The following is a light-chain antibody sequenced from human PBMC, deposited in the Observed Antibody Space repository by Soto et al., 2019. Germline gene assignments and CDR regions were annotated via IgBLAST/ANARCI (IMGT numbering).Light chain of an antibody. CDR3: QCYGRSPTWT. CDR2: GAS. Sequence: EIVLTQSPGTLSLSPGERATLSCRASETISGSYLAWYQQKPGQAPRLLIYGASSRATGIPDRFSGSGSGTDFTLTISRLEPEDFAVYYCQCYGRSPTWTFGQGTKVDIK. V-gene: IGKV3-20*01. J-gene: IGKJ1*01. CDR1: ETISGSY.